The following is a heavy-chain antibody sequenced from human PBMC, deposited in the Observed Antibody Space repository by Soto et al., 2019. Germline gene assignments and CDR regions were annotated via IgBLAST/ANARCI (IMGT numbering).Heavy chain of an antibody. V-gene: IGHV3-30*18. CDR1: GFTFSSYG. Sequence: GGSLRLSCAASGFTFSSYGMHWVRQAPGKGLEWVAVISYDGSNKYYADSVKGRFTISRDNSKNTLYLQMNSLRAEDTAVYYCAKLPGKHYDILTGYSHVGFRAFDIWGQGTMVTVSS. D-gene: IGHD3-9*01. J-gene: IGHJ3*02. CDR3: AKLPGKHYDILTGYSHVGFRAFDI. CDR2: ISYDGSNK.